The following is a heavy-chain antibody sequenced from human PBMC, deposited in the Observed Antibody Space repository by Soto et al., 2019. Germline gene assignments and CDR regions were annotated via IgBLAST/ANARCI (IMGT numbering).Heavy chain of an antibody. Sequence: SVKVSCKASGGTFSSYTISWVLQAPGQGLEWMGRIIPILGIANYAQKFQGRVTITADKSTSTAYMELSSLRSEDTAVYYCARENIDLSVPAAIGGLSWFDPWGQGTLVTVSS. CDR3: ARENIDLSVPAAIGGLSWFDP. D-gene: IGHD2-2*01. CDR1: GGTFSSYT. V-gene: IGHV1-69*04. J-gene: IGHJ5*02. CDR2: IIPILGIA.